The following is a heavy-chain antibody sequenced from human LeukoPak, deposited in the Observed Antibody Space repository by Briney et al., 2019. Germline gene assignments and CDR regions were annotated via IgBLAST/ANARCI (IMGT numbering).Heavy chain of an antibody. Sequence: SETLSLTCTVSGGSISSYYWSWIRQPPGKGLEWIGYIYYSGSTNYNPSLKSRVTISVDTSKNQFSLKLSSVTAADTAVYYCARVRGGDSYYFWSGYYFDYWGQGTPVTVSS. V-gene: IGHV4-59*01. J-gene: IGHJ4*02. CDR2: IYYSGST. D-gene: IGHD3-3*01. CDR3: ARVRGGDSYYFWSGYYFDY. CDR1: GGSISSYY.